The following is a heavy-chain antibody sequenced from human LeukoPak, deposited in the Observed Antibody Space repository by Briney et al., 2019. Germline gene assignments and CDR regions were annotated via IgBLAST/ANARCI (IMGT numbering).Heavy chain of an antibody. V-gene: IGHV1-46*01. Sequence: ASVKVSCEASGYTFTSYYMHWVRQAPGQGREWMGIINPRGGSTSYAQKFQGRVTMTRDMSTSTVYMELSSLRSEDTAVYYCARAAEDSSGGFDIWGQGTMVTVSS. D-gene: IGHD2-15*01. J-gene: IGHJ3*02. CDR2: INPRGGST. CDR3: ARAAEDSSGGFDI. CDR1: GYTFTSYY.